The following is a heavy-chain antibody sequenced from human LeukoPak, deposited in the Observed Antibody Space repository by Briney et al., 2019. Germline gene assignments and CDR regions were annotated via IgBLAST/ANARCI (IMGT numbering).Heavy chain of an antibody. Sequence: GASVKDSCKASGYTFTSYAMHWVRQAPGQRLEWMGWINAGNGNTKYSQKFQGRVTITRDTSASTAYMELSSLRSEDTAVYYCARAAYYCSSTSCYALPSDYWGQGTLVTVSS. D-gene: IGHD2-2*01. CDR1: GYTFTSYA. J-gene: IGHJ4*02. CDR3: ARAAYYCSSTSCYALPSDY. V-gene: IGHV1-3*01. CDR2: INAGNGNT.